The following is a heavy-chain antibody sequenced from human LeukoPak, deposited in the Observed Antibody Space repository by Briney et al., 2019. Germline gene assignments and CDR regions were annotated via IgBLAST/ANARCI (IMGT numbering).Heavy chain of an antibody. CDR1: GYTFTGYY. D-gene: IGHD6-13*01. CDR2: INPNSGGT. Sequence: ASVKVSCKASGYTFTGYYMHWVRQAPGQGLEWMGRINPNSGGTNYAQKFQGRVTMTRDTSISTAYMELSRLRSGDTAVYYCARADSSSWYYFDYWGQGTLVTVSS. J-gene: IGHJ4*02. V-gene: IGHV1-2*06. CDR3: ARADSSSWYYFDY.